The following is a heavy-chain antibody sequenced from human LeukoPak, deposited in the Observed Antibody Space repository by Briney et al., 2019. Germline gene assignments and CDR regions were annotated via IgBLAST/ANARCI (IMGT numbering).Heavy chain of an antibody. V-gene: IGHV4-30-2*01. Sequence: PSQTLSLTCAVSGGSISSGGYSWSWIRQPPGKGLEWIGYIYHSGSTYYNPSLKSRVTISVDRSKNQFSLKLSSVTAADTAVYYCARADIRSGHYPAHFDYWGQGTLVTVSS. J-gene: IGHJ4*02. D-gene: IGHD3-22*01. CDR1: GGSISSGGYS. CDR3: ARADIRSGHYPAHFDY. CDR2: IYHSGST.